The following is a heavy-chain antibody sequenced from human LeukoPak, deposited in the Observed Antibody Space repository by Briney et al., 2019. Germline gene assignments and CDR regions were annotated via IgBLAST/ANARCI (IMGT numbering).Heavy chain of an antibody. CDR2: ISGSGGST. J-gene: IGHJ6*03. V-gene: IGHV3-23*01. D-gene: IGHD6-13*01. Sequence: GGSLRPSFAASGFTFSIYAMSWVRPAPGKGLGGVSAISGSGGSTYDADSVKGRFTISRDNSKNTLYLQMNSLGAEDTAVYYCATQRDGSSWSYNYYYYMDVGSKGTTVTVSS. CDR1: GFTFSIYA. CDR3: ATQRDGSSWSYNYYYYMDV.